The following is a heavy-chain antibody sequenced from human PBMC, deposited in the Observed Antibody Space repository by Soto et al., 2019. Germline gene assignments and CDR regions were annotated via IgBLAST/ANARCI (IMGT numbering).Heavy chain of an antibody. V-gene: IGHV1-69*12. CDR2: IIPIFGTA. CDR3: ARERAIVVVTWPNHDAFDI. J-gene: IGHJ3*02. Sequence: QVQLVQSGAEVKKPGSSVKVSCKASGGTFSSYAISWVRQAPGQGLEWMGGIIPIFGTANYAQKFQGRVTITADESTSTAYMELSSLRSEDTAVYYCARERAIVVVTWPNHDAFDIWGQGTMVTVSS. D-gene: IGHD3-22*01. CDR1: GGTFSSYA.